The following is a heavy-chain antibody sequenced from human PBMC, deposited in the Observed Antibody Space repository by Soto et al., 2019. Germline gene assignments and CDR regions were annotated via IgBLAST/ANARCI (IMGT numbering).Heavy chain of an antibody. CDR2: ISWNSGSI. CDR3: ATVSGRNTNWFDP. Sequence: EVLLVACGGGLVQPGRSLRLSCAASGFTFGEYAMHWVRQAPGKGLEWVSGISWNSGSIGYADSVKGRFTISRDNAKNSLYLQINSLRAEDTALYYCATVSGRNTNWFDPWGQGTLVTVSS. J-gene: IGHJ5*02. D-gene: IGHD1-26*01. V-gene: IGHV3-9*01. CDR1: GFTFGEYA.